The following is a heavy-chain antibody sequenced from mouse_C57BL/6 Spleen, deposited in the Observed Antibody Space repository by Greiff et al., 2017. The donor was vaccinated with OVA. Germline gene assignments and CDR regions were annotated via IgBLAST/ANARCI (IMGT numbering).Heavy chain of an antibody. CDR1: GYTFTDYY. V-gene: IGHV1-19*01. Sequence: VQLQQSGPVLVKPGASVKMSCKASGYTFTDYYMNWVKQSHGKSLEWIGVINPYNGGTSYNQKFKGKATLTVDKSSSTAYMELNSLTSEDSAVYYCAHLGDYDYDDGFAYWGQGTLVTVSA. CDR3: AHLGDYDYDDGFAY. D-gene: IGHD2-4*01. CDR2: INPYNGGT. J-gene: IGHJ3*01.